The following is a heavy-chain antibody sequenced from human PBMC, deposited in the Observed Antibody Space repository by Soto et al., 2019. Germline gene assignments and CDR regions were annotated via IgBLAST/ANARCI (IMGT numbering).Heavy chain of an antibody. Sequence: SETLSLTCTVSGVSIHNSHSFWGWIRQPPGKGLEFIGTVYYSGGAHYNSSLKSRVTISVDTANNQVSLRMRSLTAVDTAVYYCGRVVEGATRHTDLDSWGQGTLVTSPQ. V-gene: IGHV4-39*01. J-gene: IGHJ5*01. CDR3: GRVVEGATRHTDLDS. CDR2: VYYSGGA. CDR1: GVSIHNSHSF. D-gene: IGHD2-21*01.